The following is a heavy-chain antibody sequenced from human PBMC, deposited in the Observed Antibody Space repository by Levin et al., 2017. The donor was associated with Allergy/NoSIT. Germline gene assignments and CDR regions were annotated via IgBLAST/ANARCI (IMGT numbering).Heavy chain of an antibody. V-gene: IGHV3-23*01. D-gene: IGHD6-13*01. Sequence: GGSLRLSCAVSGLTISTYAMSWVRQAPGKGLEWVSGVSGSGGAYYAASVRGRFTVSIDSSKNLLYLQLNSLRGDDTAVYYCAKEYSAASSDYFWGQGTLVTVSS. CDR1: GLTISTYA. J-gene: IGHJ4*02. CDR3: AKEYSAASSDYF. CDR2: VSGSGGA.